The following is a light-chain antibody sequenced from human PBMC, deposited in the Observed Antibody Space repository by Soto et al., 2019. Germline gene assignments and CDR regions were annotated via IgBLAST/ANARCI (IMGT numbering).Light chain of an antibody. Sequence: QSALTQPASVSGSPGQSITISCTGTSSDVGSYNLVSWYQQHPGKAPKLMIYEGSKRPSGVSNRFSGSKSGNTASLTISGLQAEDEADYYCSSYAGSSTHVVFGGGTKLNVL. CDR3: SSYAGSSTHVV. V-gene: IGLV2-23*01. J-gene: IGLJ2*01. CDR2: EGS. CDR1: SSDVGSYNL.